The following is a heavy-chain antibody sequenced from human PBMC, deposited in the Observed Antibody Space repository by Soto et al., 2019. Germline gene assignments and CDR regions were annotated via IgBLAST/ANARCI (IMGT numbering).Heavy chain of an antibody. D-gene: IGHD6-13*01. J-gene: IGHJ4*02. CDR3: ARGVTGYSSSWYAY. Sequence: SETLSLTCAVYGGSFSGHYWSWIRQPPGKGLEWIGEINQGGTTNYNPSLKSRVTMSVDTSKNQFSLKLSSVTAADTAVYYCARGVTGYSSSWYAYWGQGXLVTVSS. V-gene: IGHV4-34*01. CDR2: INQGGTT. CDR1: GGSFSGHY.